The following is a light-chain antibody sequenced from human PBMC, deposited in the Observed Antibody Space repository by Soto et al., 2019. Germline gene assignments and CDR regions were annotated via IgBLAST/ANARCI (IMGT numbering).Light chain of an antibody. CDR3: QQRSNWPPVIT. CDR2: DAS. Sequence: EIVLTQATATLSLSPGERATLSCRASQTCSSHLAWYQQKPGQAPRLLIYDASKRATGIPARFSGRGSGTDFTLPISSLEPEDFAVYYCQQRSNWPPVITFGQGTRLEIK. J-gene: IGKJ5*01. CDR1: QTCSSH. V-gene: IGKV3-11*01.